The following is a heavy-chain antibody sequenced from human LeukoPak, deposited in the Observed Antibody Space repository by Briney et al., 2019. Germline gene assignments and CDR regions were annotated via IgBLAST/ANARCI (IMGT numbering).Heavy chain of an antibody. CDR2: ISYDGSSK. CDR1: GFTFSSYG. V-gene: IGHV3-30*18. CDR3: AKGGSGYSHTHFDY. J-gene: IGHJ4*02. D-gene: IGHD3-22*01. Sequence: QPGRSLRLSCAASGFTFSSYGMHWVRQAPGKGLEWVAVISYDGSSKFYADSVKGRFTISRDNSKNTLYLQMNSLRTEDTAVYYCAKGGSGYSHTHFDYWGQGTLVTVSS.